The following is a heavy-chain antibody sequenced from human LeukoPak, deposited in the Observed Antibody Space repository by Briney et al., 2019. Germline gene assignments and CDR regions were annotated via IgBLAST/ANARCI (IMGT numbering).Heavy chain of an antibody. CDR2: IYYSGGT. CDR1: GGSISSSNYY. Sequence: SETLSLTCTVSGGSISSSNYYWGWISQPPGKGLEWIGSIYYSGGTYYNPSLKSRVTISVDTSKNQFSLKLSSVTAADTAVYYCARREVAGTFYYYYYGMDVWGQGTTVTVSS. V-gene: IGHV4-39*01. CDR3: ARREVAGTFYYYYYGMDV. J-gene: IGHJ6*02. D-gene: IGHD6-19*01.